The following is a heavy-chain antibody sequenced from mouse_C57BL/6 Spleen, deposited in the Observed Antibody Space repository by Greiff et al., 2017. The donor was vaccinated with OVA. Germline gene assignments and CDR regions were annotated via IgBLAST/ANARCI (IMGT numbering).Heavy chain of an antibody. V-gene: IGHV1-15*01. CDR2: IDPETGGT. CDR1: GYTFTDYE. D-gene: IGHD3-2*02. CDR3: TRGTAQRGFDY. Sequence: VKLKESGAELVRPGASVTLSCKASGYTFTDYEMHWVKQTPVHGLEWIGAIDPETGGTAYNQKFKGKAILTADKSSSTAYMELRSLTSEDSAVYYCTRGTAQRGFDYWGQGTTLTVSS. J-gene: IGHJ2*01.